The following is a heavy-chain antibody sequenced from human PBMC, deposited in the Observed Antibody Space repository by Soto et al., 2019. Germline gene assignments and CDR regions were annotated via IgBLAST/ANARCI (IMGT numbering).Heavy chain of an antibody. V-gene: IGHV4-59*01. Sequence: QVQLQESGPGLVRPSETLSLACTVSGGSISSYYWSWVRHPPGKGLEWIGYIYYSGNTNYNPSLKSRVTISVDPSRNQFSLKLSSVTAADTAVYYCARGGGDPGYFDLWGRGTLVTVSS. CDR2: IYYSGNT. D-gene: IGHD4-17*01. CDR1: GGSISSYY. J-gene: IGHJ2*01. CDR3: ARGGGDPGYFDL.